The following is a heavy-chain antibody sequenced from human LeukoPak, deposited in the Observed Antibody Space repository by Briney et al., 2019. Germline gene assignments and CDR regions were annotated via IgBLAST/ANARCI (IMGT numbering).Heavy chain of an antibody. CDR3: ARGFWSGSDY. CDR2: IYTSGST. CDR1: GGSISSGSYY. V-gene: IGHV4-61*02. J-gene: IGHJ4*02. Sequence: RSSETLSLTCTVSGGSISSGSYYWSWIRPPAANGLEWIGRIYTSGSTNYNPSLKSRVTISVDTSKNQFSLKLSSVTAADTAVYYCARGFWSGSDYWGQGTLVTVSS. D-gene: IGHD3-3*01.